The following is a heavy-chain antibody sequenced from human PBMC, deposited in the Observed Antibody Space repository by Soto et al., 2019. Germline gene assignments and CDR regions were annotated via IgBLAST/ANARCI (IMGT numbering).Heavy chain of an antibody. CDR1: GFTFSSYE. J-gene: IGHJ6*02. D-gene: IGHD2-21*02. CDR3: ARGPVVVTAIHYYYYYCMDV. Sequence: LRLSCAASGFTFSSYEMNWVRQAPGKGLEWVSYISSSGSTIYYADSVKGRFTISRDNAKNSLYLQMNSLRAEVTAVYYCARGPVVVTAIHYYYYYCMDVWGQGTTVTVSS. CDR2: ISSSGSTI. V-gene: IGHV3-48*03.